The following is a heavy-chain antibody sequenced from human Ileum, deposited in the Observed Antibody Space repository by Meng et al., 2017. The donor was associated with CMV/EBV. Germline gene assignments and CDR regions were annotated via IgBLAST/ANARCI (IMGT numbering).Heavy chain of an antibody. D-gene: IGHD3-10*01. CDR1: GFTLSSYS. V-gene: IGHV3-23*01. CDR2: ISASGGNT. Sequence: GGSLRLSCAASGFTLSSYSMNWVRQAPGKGLEWVSSISASGGNTYYADSVKGRFTISRDNSKNTLYLQMNSLRAEDTAVYYCAKVVGTPYYFDYWGQGTLVTVSS. CDR3: AKVVGTPYYFDY. J-gene: IGHJ4*02.